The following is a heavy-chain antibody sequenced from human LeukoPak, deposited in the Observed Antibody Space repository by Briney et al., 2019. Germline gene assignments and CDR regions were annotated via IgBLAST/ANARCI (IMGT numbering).Heavy chain of an antibody. CDR2: ISYDGSNK. CDR3: ARAPTYCGGDCYLIDY. J-gene: IGHJ4*02. V-gene: IGHV3-30*03. Sequence: GGSLRLSCAASGFTFSSYGMHWVRQAPGKGLEWVAVISYDGSNKYYADSVKGRFTISRDNSKNTLYLQMNSLRAEDTAVYYCARAPTYCGGDCYLIDYWGQGTLVTVSS. CDR1: GFTFSSYG. D-gene: IGHD2-21*02.